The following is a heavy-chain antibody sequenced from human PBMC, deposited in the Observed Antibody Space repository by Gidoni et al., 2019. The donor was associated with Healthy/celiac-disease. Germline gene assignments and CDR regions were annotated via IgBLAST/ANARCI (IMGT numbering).Heavy chain of an antibody. D-gene: IGHD1-26*01. V-gene: IGHV4-4*02. CDR3: ARDSVGATFDY. Sequence: WVRQPPGKGLEWIGEIYHSGSTNYNPSLKSRVTISVDKSKNQFSLKLSSVTAADTAVYYCARDSVGATFDYWGQGTLVTVSS. CDR2: IYHSGST. J-gene: IGHJ4*02.